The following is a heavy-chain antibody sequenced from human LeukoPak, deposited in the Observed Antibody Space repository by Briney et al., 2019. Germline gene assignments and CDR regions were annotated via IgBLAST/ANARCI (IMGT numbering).Heavy chain of an antibody. CDR3: ARTLDYREVDY. D-gene: IGHD4-11*01. CDR2: INPNSGGT. Sequence: ASVKVSCKASGYTFTGYYMHWVRQAPGQGLEWMGWINPNSGGTSYAQKFQGRVTMTRDTSISTAYMELSRLRSDDTAVYYCARTLDYREVDYWGQGTLVTVSS. CDR1: GYTFTGYY. V-gene: IGHV1-2*02. J-gene: IGHJ4*02.